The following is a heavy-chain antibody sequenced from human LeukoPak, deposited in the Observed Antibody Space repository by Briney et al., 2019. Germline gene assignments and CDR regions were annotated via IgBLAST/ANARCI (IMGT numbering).Heavy chain of an antibody. V-gene: IGHV3-30-3*01. CDR3: ARDGRVWFGENYYGMDV. D-gene: IGHD3-10*01. Sequence: PGGSLRLSCAASGFTFDDYAMHWVRQAPGKGLEWVAVISYDGSNKYYADSVKGRFTISRDNSKNTLYLQMNSLRAEDTAVYYCARDGRVWFGENYYGMDVWGQGTTVTVSS. CDR1: GFTFDDYA. CDR2: ISYDGSNK. J-gene: IGHJ6*02.